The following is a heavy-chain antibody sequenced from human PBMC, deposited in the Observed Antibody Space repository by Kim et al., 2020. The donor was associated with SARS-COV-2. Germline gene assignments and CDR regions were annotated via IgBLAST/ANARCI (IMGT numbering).Heavy chain of an antibody. J-gene: IGHJ4*02. V-gene: IGHV3-7*03. CDR3: ATDMVHNSLDY. D-gene: IGHD3-10*01. Sequence: GGSLRLFCAASGFTFSTYWMSWVHQAPGKGLEWVANIAQDGSEKYYVDSVKGRFTISRDNAKNSLYLQVNSLRADDTAVYYCATDMVHNSLDYWGQGTLVTVSS. CDR2: IAQDGSEK. CDR1: GFTFSTYW.